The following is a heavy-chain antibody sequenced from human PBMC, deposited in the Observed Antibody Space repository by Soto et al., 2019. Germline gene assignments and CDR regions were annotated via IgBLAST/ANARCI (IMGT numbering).Heavy chain of an antibody. D-gene: IGHD1-1*01. J-gene: IGHJ6*02. V-gene: IGHV1-3*01. CDR1: GYTFTSYA. CDR2: INAGNGNT. CDR3: ARSGTASYYYYYYGMDV. Sequence: ASVKVSCKASGYTFTSYAMHWVRQAPGQRLEWMGWINAGNGNTKYSQKFQGRVTITRDTSASTAYMELSSLRSEDTAVYYCARSGTASYYYYYYGMDVWGQGTTVTGS.